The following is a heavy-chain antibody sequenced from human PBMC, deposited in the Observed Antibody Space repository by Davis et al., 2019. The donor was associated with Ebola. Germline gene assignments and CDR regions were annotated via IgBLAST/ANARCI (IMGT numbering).Heavy chain of an antibody. Sequence: PGGSLRLSCAASGFTFSSYVMHWVRQAPGKGLEWVAFIQYDGNDKYYADSVKGRFTISRDNSKNTLYLQMNSLRDEDTAVYYCARDSRTVVTAYYFDYWGQGTLVTVSS. CDR1: GFTFSSYV. CDR3: ARDSRTVVTAYYFDY. V-gene: IGHV3-30*02. J-gene: IGHJ4*02. D-gene: IGHD4-23*01. CDR2: IQYDGNDK.